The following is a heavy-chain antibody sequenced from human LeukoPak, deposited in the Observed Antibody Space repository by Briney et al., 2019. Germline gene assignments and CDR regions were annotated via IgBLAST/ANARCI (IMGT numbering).Heavy chain of an antibody. CDR3: ARGRQEISTIIVVMTAVSYYLDA. Sequence: KPSETLSLTCAVYGESFSGYYWTWIRQSPGKGLEWIGEINPGGSTYFNPSLKSRLTISRDTSKNQFSLRLRSVTAADTGIYYCARGRQEISTIIVVMTAVSYYLDAWGKGTTVTVS. V-gene: IGHV4-34*01. CDR1: GESFSGYY. D-gene: IGHD3-22*01. J-gene: IGHJ6*03. CDR2: INPGGST.